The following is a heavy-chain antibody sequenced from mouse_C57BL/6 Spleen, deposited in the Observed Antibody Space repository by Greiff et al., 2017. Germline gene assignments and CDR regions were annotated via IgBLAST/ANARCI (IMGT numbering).Heavy chain of an antibody. CDR2: IYPGDGDT. CDR1: GYAFSSYW. Sequence: QVQLQQSGAELVKPGASVKISCKASGYAFSSYWMNWVKQRPGKGLEWIGQIYPGDGDTNYNGKFKGKATLTADKSSSTAYMQLSSLASEDSAVYICARRGYYDDDGYFDYWGQGTTLTVSS. D-gene: IGHD2-4*01. V-gene: IGHV1-80*01. J-gene: IGHJ2*01. CDR3: ARRGYYDDDGYFDY.